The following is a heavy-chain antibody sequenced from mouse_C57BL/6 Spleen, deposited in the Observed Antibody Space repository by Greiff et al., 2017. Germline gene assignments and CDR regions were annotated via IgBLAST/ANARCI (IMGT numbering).Heavy chain of an antibody. V-gene: IGHV1-4*01. CDR2: INPSSGYT. J-gene: IGHJ2*01. Sequence: VQLQQSGAELARPGASVKMSCTASGYTFTSYTMHWVKQRPGQGLEWIGYINPSSGYTKYNKKFKDKATLTADNSSSTAYMQLSSLTSEDSAVYYCAREGDLYYFDYGGQGTTLTVSS. CDR1: GYTFTSYT. D-gene: IGHD3-3*01. CDR3: AREGDLYYFDY.